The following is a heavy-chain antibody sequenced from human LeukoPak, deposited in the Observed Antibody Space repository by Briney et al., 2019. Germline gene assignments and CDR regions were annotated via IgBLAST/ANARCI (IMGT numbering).Heavy chain of an antibody. D-gene: IGHD3-22*01. CDR3: ARGHPDYYDSSGYYNDY. CDR1: GGSFSGYY. V-gene: IGHV4-34*01. Sequence: SETLSLTCAVYGGSFSGYYWSWIRQSPGKGLEWIGEINHSGSTNYNPALKSRVTISVDTSKNQFSLKLSSVTAADTAVYYCARGHPDYYDSSGYYNDYWAQGTLVTVSS. J-gene: IGHJ4*02. CDR2: INHSGST.